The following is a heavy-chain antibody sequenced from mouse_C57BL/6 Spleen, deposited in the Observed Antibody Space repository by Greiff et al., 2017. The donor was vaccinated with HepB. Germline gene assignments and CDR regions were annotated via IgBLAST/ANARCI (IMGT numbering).Heavy chain of an antibody. V-gene: IGHV1-64*01. J-gene: IGHJ3*01. Sequence: QVQLQQPGAELVKPGASVKLSCKASGYTFTSYWMHWVKQRPGQGLEWIGMIHPNSGSTNYNEKFKSKSTLTVDKSSSTAYMQLSSLTSEDSAVYYCARERDYYGSSPAWFAYWGQGTLVTVSA. CDR3: ARERDYYGSSPAWFAY. CDR1: GYTFTSYW. D-gene: IGHD1-1*01. CDR2: IHPNSGST.